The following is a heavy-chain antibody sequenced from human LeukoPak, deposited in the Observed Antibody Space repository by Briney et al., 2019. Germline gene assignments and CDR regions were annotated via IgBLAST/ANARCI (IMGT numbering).Heavy chain of an antibody. J-gene: IGHJ3*02. CDR3: ARDSSSWYDDAFDI. D-gene: IGHD6-13*01. CDR2: ISAYNCNT. V-gene: IGHV1-18*01. Sequence: ASVKVSCKASGYTFTSYGISWVRQAPGQGIEWMGWISAYNCNTTYAQKLQGRVTMTTDTSTSTAYMELRSLRSDHTAVYYCARDSSSWYDDAFDIWGQGTMVTVSS. CDR1: GYTFTSYG.